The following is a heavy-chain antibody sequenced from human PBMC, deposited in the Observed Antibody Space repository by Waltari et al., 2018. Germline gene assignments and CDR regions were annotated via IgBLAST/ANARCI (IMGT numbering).Heavy chain of an antibody. V-gene: IGHV3-9*01. CDR1: GFKFDDYG. J-gene: IGHJ4*02. CDR3: AKDIGGWYLAFHY. Sequence: EVKLVESGGGKVEPGRSLRLSCVGSGFKFDDYGIHWVRQSPGKGLEGVSGISWHSEKTVYAECVKGRFTMSRDDAKNSVYLEVISPREEDTALYYCAKDIGGWYLAFHYWGQGTQVTVSS. D-gene: IGHD2-15*01. CDR2: ISWHSEKT.